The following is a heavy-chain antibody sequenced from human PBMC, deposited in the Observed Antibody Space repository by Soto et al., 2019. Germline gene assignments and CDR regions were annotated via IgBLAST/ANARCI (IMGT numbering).Heavy chain of an antibody. CDR3: AKDGYGGYDGVFMSMDV. D-gene: IGHD5-12*01. CDR2: ISWNSGSI. J-gene: IGHJ6*02. CDR1: GFTFDDYA. V-gene: IGHV3-9*01. Sequence: EVQLVESGGGLVQPGRSLRLSCAASGFTFDDYAMHWVRQAPGKGLEWVSGISWNSGSIGYADSVKGRFTISRDNAKNSLYLQMNSLRAEDTALYYCAKDGYGGYDGVFMSMDVWGQGTTVTVSS.